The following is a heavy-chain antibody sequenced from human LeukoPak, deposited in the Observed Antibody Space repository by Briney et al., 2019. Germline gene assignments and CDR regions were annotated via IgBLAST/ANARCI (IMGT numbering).Heavy chain of an antibody. Sequence: GGSLRLSCAASGFTFSSYAMNWVRQAPGKGLEWVSSISSSSSYKYYADSVKGRFAISRDNAKNSLYLQMNSLKPEDTAVYYCTRDSPNEVMLWWSIDYWGQGTLVTVSS. V-gene: IGHV3-21*01. CDR2: ISSSSSYK. J-gene: IGHJ4*02. CDR1: GFTFSSYA. D-gene: IGHD2-21*01. CDR3: TRDSPNEVMLWWSIDY.